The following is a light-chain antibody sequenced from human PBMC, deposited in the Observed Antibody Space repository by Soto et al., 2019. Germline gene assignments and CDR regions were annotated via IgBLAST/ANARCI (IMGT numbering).Light chain of an antibody. CDR1: QSVSSSF. CDR2: GAS. CDR3: QQYGSSPRT. J-gene: IGKJ1*01. Sequence: EIALTQSPGPLSSSLGERATLSCRASQSVSSSFLAWYQQKPGQAPRLLIYGASSRATGIPYRFSGSGSGTDFTLIISRLEPEDFAVYYCQQYGSSPRTFGQGTKVEIK. V-gene: IGKV3-20*01.